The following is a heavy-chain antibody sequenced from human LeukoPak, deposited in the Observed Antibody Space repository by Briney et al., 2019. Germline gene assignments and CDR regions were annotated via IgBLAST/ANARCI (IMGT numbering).Heavy chain of an antibody. CDR2: IYTSGST. Sequence: SETLSLTSTVSGGSISSYHWSWIRQPAGKGLEWIGRIYTSGSTNYNPFLKSRVTMSIDTSKNQFSLKLSSVTAADTAVYYCARVTAYSSGWSPFDYWGQGTLVTVSS. D-gene: IGHD6-19*01. V-gene: IGHV4-4*07. J-gene: IGHJ4*02. CDR1: GGSISSYH. CDR3: ARVTAYSSGWSPFDY.